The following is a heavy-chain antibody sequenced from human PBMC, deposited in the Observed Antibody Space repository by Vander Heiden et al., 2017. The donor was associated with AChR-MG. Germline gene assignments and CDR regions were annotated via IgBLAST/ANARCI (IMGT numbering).Heavy chain of an antibody. CDR2: IYHSGGT. CDR3: ARDRVGGSYGMDV. CDR1: GGSISSGGYS. V-gene: IGHV4-30-2*01. D-gene: IGHD3-16*01. Sequence: QLQLQESGSGLVKPSQTLSLTCPVSGGSISSGGYSWTWIRQPPGKGLAWIGYIYHSGGTYYNPSLKGRVTISVDRSKNQFSLKLSSVTAADTAVYYCARDRVGGSYGMDVWGQGTTVTVSS. J-gene: IGHJ6*02.